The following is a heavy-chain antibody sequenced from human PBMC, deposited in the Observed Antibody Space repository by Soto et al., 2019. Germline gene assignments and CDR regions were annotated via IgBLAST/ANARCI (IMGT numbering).Heavy chain of an antibody. CDR2: INGGGGGT. CDR3: AKAPYDSSGYYWYFDY. V-gene: IGHV3-23*01. J-gene: IGHJ4*02. D-gene: IGHD3-22*01. Sequence: WIRQPTGKGLEWVAAINGGGGGTYYADSVKGRFTISRDNSKNTLYLQMNSLRPEDTAVYYCAKAPYDSSGYYWYFDYWGQGTLVTVSS.